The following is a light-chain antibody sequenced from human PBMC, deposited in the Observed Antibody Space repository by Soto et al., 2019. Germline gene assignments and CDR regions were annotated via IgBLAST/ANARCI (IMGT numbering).Light chain of an antibody. CDR3: QQYGSAPIT. CDR2: DAS. Sequence: EIVLTQSPGTLSLSPGDRATLSCRASQSVSSSYLAWYQQKPGQAPRLLIYDASSRATGSPSRVSGSGSGKDCTLTINCLEPEDSTVYYCQQYGSAPITFGHGTRLAIK. V-gene: IGKV3-20*01. CDR1: QSVSSSY. J-gene: IGKJ5*01.